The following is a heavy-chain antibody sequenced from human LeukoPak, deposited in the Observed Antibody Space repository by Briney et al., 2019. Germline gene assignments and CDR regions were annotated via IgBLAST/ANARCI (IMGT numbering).Heavy chain of an antibody. CDR3: AKGQGIGSYNFDY. CDR2: ISGSEDST. Sequence: GGSLRLSCAASGFIFSSSVMTWVRQAPGKGLEWVSLISGSEDSTYYADSVKGRFTISRDISKNTLCLQMNTLRADDTAVYYCAKGQGIGSYNFDYWGQGSLVTVSS. V-gene: IGHV3-23*01. J-gene: IGHJ4*02. CDR1: GFIFSSSV. D-gene: IGHD1-26*01.